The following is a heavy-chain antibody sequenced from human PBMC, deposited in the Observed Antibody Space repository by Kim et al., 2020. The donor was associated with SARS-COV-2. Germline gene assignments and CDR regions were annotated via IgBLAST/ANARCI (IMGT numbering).Heavy chain of an antibody. CDR3: ARDILDGRWFGELPYWYFDL. D-gene: IGHD3-10*01. CDR2: IKQDGSEK. J-gene: IGHJ2*01. Sequence: GGSLRLSCAASGFTFSSYWMSWVRQAPGKGLEWVANIKQDGSEKYYVDSVKGRFTISRDNAKNSLYLQMNSLRAEDTAVYYCARDILDGRWFGELPYWYFDLWGRGTLVTVSS. V-gene: IGHV3-7*01. CDR1: GFTFSSYW.